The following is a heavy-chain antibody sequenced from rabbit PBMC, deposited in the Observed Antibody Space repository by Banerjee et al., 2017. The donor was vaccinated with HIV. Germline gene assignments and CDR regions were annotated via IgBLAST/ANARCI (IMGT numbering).Heavy chain of an antibody. V-gene: IGHV1S45*01. D-gene: IGHD2-1*01. Sequence: QEQLEESGGGLVQPEGSLTLTCTASGFSFSSTYWICWVRQAPGKGLEWIACIDTGRSGSTYYASWAKGRFTISKISSTTVTLQMTSLTAADTATYFCARGAGHADYGDASLWGPGTLVTVS. CDR1: GFSFSSTYW. CDR3: ARGAGHADYGDASL. CDR2: IDTGRSGST. J-gene: IGHJ6*01.